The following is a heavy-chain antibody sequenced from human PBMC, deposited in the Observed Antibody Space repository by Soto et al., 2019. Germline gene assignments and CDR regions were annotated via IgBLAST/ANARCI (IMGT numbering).Heavy chain of an antibody. CDR2: IYHSGST. V-gene: IGHV4-39*01. J-gene: IGHJ5*02. D-gene: IGHD2-2*01. CDR3: ARRVGSCSGTSCNGWFDP. CDR1: GDSISKTTSY. Sequence: SETLSLTCSVSGDSISKTTSYWGWIRQPPGKGLEWIGTIYHSGSTYYNPSLMSRFTLSIDKSKNQFSLKLNSVTAADTAVYYCARRVGSCSGTSCNGWFDPWGQGTLVTVSS.